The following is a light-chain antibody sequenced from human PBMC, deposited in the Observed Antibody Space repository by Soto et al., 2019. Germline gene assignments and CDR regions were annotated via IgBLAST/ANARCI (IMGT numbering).Light chain of an antibody. CDR1: SGHSSYA. CDR2: FNSDGSH. CDR3: QTWGTGIVV. V-gene: IGLV4-69*01. Sequence: QPVLTQSPSASASLGASVTLTCTLSSGHSSYAIAWHQQQPEKGPRYLMKFNSDGSHSKGDGIPDRFSGSSSGAERYLTISRLQSEDEADYYCQTWGTGIVVFGGGTKLTVL. J-gene: IGLJ2*01.